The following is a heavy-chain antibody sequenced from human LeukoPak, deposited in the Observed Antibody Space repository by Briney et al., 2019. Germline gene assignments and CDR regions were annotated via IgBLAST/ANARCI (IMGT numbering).Heavy chain of an antibody. J-gene: IGHJ4*02. CDR3: AKDRTITMVRGLTGHRQYYFDY. CDR2: ISGSGGST. CDR1: GLTFSSYA. Sequence: PGGSLRLSCAASGLTFSSYAMSWVRQAPGKGLEWVSAISGSGGSTYYADSVKGRFTISRDNSKNTLYLQMNSLRAEDTAVYYCAKDRTITMVRGLTGHRQYYFDYWGQGTLVTVSS. D-gene: IGHD3-10*01. V-gene: IGHV3-23*01.